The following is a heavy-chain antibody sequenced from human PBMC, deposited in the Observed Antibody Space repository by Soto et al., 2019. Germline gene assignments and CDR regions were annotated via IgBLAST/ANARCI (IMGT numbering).Heavy chain of an antibody. CDR2: ISAYNGST. Sequence: ASVKVSCKASGYTFTSYGISWVRQAPGQGLEWMGWISAYNGSTNYAQKLQGRVTMTTDTSTSTAYMELRSLRSDDTAVYYCARDRYYVFWSVYPTPSYMYVCAKGTTVPVS. D-gene: IGHD3-3*01. V-gene: IGHV1-18*01. J-gene: IGHJ6*03. CDR1: GYTFTSYG. CDR3: ARDRYYVFWSVYPTPSYMYV.